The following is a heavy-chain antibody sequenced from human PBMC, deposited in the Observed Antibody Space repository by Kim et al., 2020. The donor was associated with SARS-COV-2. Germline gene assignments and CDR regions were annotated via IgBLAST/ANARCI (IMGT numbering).Heavy chain of an antibody. D-gene: IGHD2-2*01. CDR2: IRSTIYGGTT. CDR3: VRVDCSSIRCYGDDYRNYDGMDV. J-gene: IGHJ6*02. V-gene: IGHV3-49*04. Sequence: GGSLRLSCVSSGITFREFPMAWVRQAPGKGLEWIGFIRSTIYGGTTEYAASVRGRFIISRDDSKNIAHLQMNSLKTEDTGVYYCVRVDCSSIRCYGDDYRNYDGMDVWDQGTTVIVSS. CDR1: GITFREFP.